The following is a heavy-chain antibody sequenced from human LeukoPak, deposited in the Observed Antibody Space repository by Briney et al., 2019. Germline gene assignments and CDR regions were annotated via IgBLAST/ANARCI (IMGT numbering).Heavy chain of an antibody. CDR3: AREHRCTSYGMDV. CDR1: GGSISSYY. CDR2: IYYSGST. V-gene: IGHV4-59*01. Sequence: MASETLSLTCTVSGGSISSYYWSWIRQPPGKGLEWIGYIYYSGSTNYNPSLKSRVTISVDTSKNQFSLKLSSVTAADTAVYYCAREHRCTSYGMDVWGQGTTVTVSS. D-gene: IGHD2-2*01. J-gene: IGHJ6*02.